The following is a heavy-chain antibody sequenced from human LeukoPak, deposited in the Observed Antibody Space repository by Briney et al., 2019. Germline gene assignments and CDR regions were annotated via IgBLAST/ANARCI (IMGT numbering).Heavy chain of an antibody. J-gene: IGHJ5*02. D-gene: IGHD3-10*01. CDR1: GYSISSSNW. V-gene: IGHV4-28*01. CDR3: ARNKRGSGSPDWFDP. CDR2: IYYSGST. Sequence: SDTLSLTCAVSGYSISSSNWWGWIRQPPGKGLEWIGYIYYSGSTYYNPSLKSRVTMSVDTSKNQFSLKLSSVTAVDTAVYYCARNKRGSGSPDWFDPWGQGTLVTVSS.